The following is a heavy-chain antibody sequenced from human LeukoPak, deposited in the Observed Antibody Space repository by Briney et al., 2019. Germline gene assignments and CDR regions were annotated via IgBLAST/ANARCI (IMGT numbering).Heavy chain of an antibody. J-gene: IGHJ4*02. Sequence: GASLKISRKGSGYRFTSYWIGWVRPLPGKGLEWMGIIYPGDSDTRYSPSFQGQVTISADKSISTAYLQWSSLKASDTAMYYCARRGSSGWYYFDYWGQGTLVTVSS. CDR2: IYPGDSDT. V-gene: IGHV5-51*01. CDR3: ARRGSSGWYYFDY. CDR1: GYRFTSYW. D-gene: IGHD6-19*01.